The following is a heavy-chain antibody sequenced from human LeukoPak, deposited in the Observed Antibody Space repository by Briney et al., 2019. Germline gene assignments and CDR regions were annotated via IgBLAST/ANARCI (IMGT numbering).Heavy chain of an antibody. D-gene: IGHD6-13*01. J-gene: IGHJ4*02. CDR2: ISGSGAST. CDR3: AKGLYSSSSH. CDR1: GFTFSSYA. Sequence: GESLRLSCAASGFTFSSYAMSWVRQAPGKGLEWVSAISGSGASTYYADSVKGRFTISRDNSKNTLYLQMDSLRAEDTAVYYCAKGLYSSSSHWGQGTLVTVSS. V-gene: IGHV3-23*01.